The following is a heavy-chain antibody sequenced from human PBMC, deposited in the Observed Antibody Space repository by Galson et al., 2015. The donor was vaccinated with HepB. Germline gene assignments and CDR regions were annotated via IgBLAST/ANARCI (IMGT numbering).Heavy chain of an antibody. CDR2: IIPIFGTA. Sequence: SVKVSCKASGGTFSSYAISWVRQAPGQGLEWMGGIIPIFGTANYAQKFQGRVTITADESTSTAYMELSSLRSEDTAVYYCARETWIQLWPSKQYYYYGMDVWGQGTTVTVSS. J-gene: IGHJ6*02. CDR3: ARETWIQLWPSKQYYYYGMDV. CDR1: GGTFSSYA. V-gene: IGHV1-69*13. D-gene: IGHD5-18*01.